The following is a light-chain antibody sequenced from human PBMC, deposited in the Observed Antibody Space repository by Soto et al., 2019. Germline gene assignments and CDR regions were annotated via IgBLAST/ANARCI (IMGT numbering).Light chain of an antibody. Sequence: DIFITQSPATLSVAPGERVTFSCRASQGVSRKLAWYQHKPGQAPRILISGASTGATGIPARFSGSGSGTEFTLTISRLQSEDFEVYYCQQYNDWPITFGQGTRLEIK. CDR1: QGVSRK. CDR3: QQYNDWPIT. J-gene: IGKJ5*01. V-gene: IGKV3-15*01. CDR2: GAS.